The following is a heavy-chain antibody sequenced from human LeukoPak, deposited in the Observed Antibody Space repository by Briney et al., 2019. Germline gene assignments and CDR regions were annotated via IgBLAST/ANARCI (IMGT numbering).Heavy chain of an antibody. V-gene: IGHV4-38-2*02. CDR1: GYSISSGYY. CDR3: ARDFTEKYENMIIDY. Sequence: PSETLSLTCTVSGYSISSGYYWGWIRQPPGKGLEWIGSIYHSGSTYYNPSLKSRVTISVDTSKNQFSLKLSSVTVADTAVYYCARDFTEKYENMIIDYWGQGTLVTVSS. J-gene: IGHJ4*02. D-gene: IGHD2/OR15-2a*01. CDR2: IYHSGST.